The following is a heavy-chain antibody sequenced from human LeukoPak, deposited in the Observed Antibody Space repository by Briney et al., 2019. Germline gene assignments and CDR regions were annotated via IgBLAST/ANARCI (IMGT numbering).Heavy chain of an antibody. Sequence: ASVKVSCKASGGTFSSYAISWVRQAPGQGLEWMGWINPNSGGTNYAQKFQGRVTMTRDTSISTAYMELSRLRSDDTAVYYCARADVFGSGSYYNDDYWGQGTLVTVSS. CDR3: ARADVFGSGSYYNDDY. J-gene: IGHJ4*02. CDR1: GGTFSSYA. V-gene: IGHV1-2*02. D-gene: IGHD3-10*01. CDR2: INPNSGGT.